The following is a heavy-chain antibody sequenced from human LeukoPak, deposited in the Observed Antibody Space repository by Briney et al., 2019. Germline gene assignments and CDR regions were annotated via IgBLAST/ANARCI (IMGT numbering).Heavy chain of an antibody. CDR2: ISAYNGNT. CDR3: ARVLGIAAAGHNWFDP. CDR1: GYTFTSYG. Sequence: ASVKVSCEASGYTFTSYGISWVRQAPGQGLEWMGWISAYNGNTNYAQKLQGRVTMTTDTSTSTAYMELRSLRSDDTAVYYCARVLGIAAAGHNWFDPWGQGTLVTVSS. D-gene: IGHD6-13*01. J-gene: IGHJ5*02. V-gene: IGHV1-18*01.